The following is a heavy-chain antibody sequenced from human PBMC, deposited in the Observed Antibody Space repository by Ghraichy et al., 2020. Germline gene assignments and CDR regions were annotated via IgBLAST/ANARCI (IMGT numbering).Heavy chain of an antibody. D-gene: IGHD6-19*01. Sequence: LSLTCAASGFTFSNYAMNWVRQAPGEGLEWVSGISASGDSTYYADSVKGRFTISRDNSKNTLSLQMNSLRAEDTAVYYCAKTIHWGSGWYYFDYWGQGTLVTVSS. J-gene: IGHJ4*02. CDR3: AKTIHWGSGWYYFDY. V-gene: IGHV3-23*01. CDR2: ISASGDST. CDR1: GFTFSNYA.